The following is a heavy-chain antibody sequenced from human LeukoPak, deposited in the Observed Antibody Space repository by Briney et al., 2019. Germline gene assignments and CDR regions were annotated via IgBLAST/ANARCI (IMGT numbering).Heavy chain of an antibody. J-gene: IGHJ3*02. CDR2: IYTSGST. D-gene: IGHD3-22*01. CDR1: GNSISSGDNY. Sequence: SETLSLTCTVAGNSISSGDNYWSWIRQPAGKGLEVIGRIYTSGSTNYNPSVKSRVTISVETSKNQFSLKLSSVTAAETAVYYCARDRGPYYYDSSGYYDPLDIWGQGTMVTVSS. V-gene: IGHV4-61*02. CDR3: ARDRGPYYYDSSGYYDPLDI.